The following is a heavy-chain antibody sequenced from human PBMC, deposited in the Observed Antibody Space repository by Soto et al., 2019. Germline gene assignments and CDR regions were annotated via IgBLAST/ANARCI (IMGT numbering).Heavy chain of an antibody. CDR2: IYYGGST. Sequence: QVQLQESGPGLVKPSQTLSLTCTVSGDSISSGGNYWSWIRQHPGRGLEWIGHIYYGGSTHSNPSLKSRVTISVDTSKNQFSLKLSSVTAADTAVYYCARDRGRLLGFDYWGQGTLVIVSS. CDR1: GDSISSGGNY. D-gene: IGHD1-26*01. CDR3: ARDRGRLLGFDY. J-gene: IGHJ4*02. V-gene: IGHV4-31*03.